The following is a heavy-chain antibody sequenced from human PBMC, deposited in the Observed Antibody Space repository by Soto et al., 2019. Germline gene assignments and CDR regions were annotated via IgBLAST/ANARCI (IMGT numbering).Heavy chain of an antibody. CDR1: GFTFASYV. V-gene: IGHV3-23*01. J-gene: IGHJ4*02. CDR2: ISATGGST. Sequence: GGSLRLSCAGSGFTFASYVMTWVRQAPGKGLEWVSSISATGGSTYYAGSVKGRFTISRDNSKNTMFLQMNSLRAEDTAIYYCANAEHPRRSIGFDYWGQGTLVTVSS. D-gene: IGHD3-16*02. CDR3: ANAEHPRRSIGFDY.